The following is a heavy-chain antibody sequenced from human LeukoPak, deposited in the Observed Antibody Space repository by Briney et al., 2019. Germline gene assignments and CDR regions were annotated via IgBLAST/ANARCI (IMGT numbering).Heavy chain of an antibody. J-gene: IGHJ4*02. D-gene: IGHD3-22*01. CDR1: GYSFTSYW. CDR2: IYPGDSDT. Sequence: GESLKISCKGSGYSFTSYWIGWVRQMPGKGLEWMGIIYPGDSDTRYSPSFQGQVTISADKSISTAYLQWSSLKASDTAMYYCARGDSLYYYDSSGYPFDYWGQGTLVTVSS. CDR3: ARGDSLYYYDSSGYPFDY. V-gene: IGHV5-51*01.